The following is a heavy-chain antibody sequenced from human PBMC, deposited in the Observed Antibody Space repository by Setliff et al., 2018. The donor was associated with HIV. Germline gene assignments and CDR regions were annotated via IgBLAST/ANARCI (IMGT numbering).Heavy chain of an antibody. V-gene: IGHV4-61*02. Sequence: KASETLSLTCTVSGDSISSGYYYWSWLRQPAGKGLEWIGRISTSGSTNYSPSLKSRVTILVDTSKNQFSLKVRSVTAADTAVYYCARLGMTTVGIGDVFDIWGQGTMVTVSS. J-gene: IGHJ3*02. CDR3: ARLGMTTVGIGDVFDI. CDR1: GDSISSGYYY. CDR2: ISTSGST. D-gene: IGHD4-17*01.